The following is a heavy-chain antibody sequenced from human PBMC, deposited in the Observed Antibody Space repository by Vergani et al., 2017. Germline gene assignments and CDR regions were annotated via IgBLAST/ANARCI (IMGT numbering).Heavy chain of an antibody. J-gene: IGHJ4*02. Sequence: QVQLVQSGAEVKKPGASVKVSCKASGYTFTSYYMHWVQQAPGQGLEWMGIINPSGGSTSYAQKFQGRVTMTRDTSTSPVYMELSSLRSGETAVYYCARDGALGNGYSSSWLDYWGQGTLVTVSS. D-gene: IGHD6-13*01. CDR1: GYTFTSYY. CDR3: ARDGALGNGYSSSWLDY. CDR2: INPSGGST. V-gene: IGHV1-46*01.